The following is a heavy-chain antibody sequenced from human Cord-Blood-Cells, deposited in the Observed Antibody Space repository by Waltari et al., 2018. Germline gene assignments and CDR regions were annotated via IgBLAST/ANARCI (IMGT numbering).Heavy chain of an antibody. CDR2: IYYSGST. CDR3: AALELDS. Sequence: QVQLQESGPGLVKPSETLSLTCTVSGGSISSHYWSWIRQPPGKGLEWIGYIYYSGSTNYNPSLKSRVTISVDTSKNQFSLKLSSVTAADTAVYYCAALELDSWGQGTLVTVSS. J-gene: IGHJ4*02. V-gene: IGHV4-59*11. CDR1: GGSISSHY.